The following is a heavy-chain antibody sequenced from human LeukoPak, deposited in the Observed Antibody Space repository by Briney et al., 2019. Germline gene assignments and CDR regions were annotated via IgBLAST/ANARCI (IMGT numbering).Heavy chain of an antibody. CDR1: GASISSGTYS. CDR2: IYHTGST. CDR3: ARGDGSGSGRWFDP. J-gene: IGHJ5*02. D-gene: IGHD3-10*01. V-gene: IGHV4-30-2*01. Sequence: PSQTLSLTCTVSGASISSGTYSWSWIRQPPGEGLEWIGYIYHTGSTYYNPSLKGRVTISVDRSKNQFSLNLNFVTAADTALYYCARGDGSGSGRWFDPWSQGTLITVSS.